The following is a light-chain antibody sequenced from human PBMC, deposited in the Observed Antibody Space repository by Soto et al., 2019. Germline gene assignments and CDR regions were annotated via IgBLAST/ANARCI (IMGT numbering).Light chain of an antibody. J-gene: IGKJ3*01. CDR2: GAT. CDR3: QQYGRSPLELT. CDR1: QSISSNY. Sequence: EIVLMQSPGTLSLSPGERATLSCRASQSISSNYLAWYQQNPGQAPRLLIYGATFRASGIPDRFSGSGSGTDFTLTISRQEPEDFAVYYSQQYGRSPLELTVGPGTKVDIK. V-gene: IGKV3-20*01.